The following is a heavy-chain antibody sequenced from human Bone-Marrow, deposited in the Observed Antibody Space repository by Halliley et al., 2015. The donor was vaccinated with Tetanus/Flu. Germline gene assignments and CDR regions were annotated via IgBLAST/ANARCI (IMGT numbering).Heavy chain of an antibody. Sequence: TLSLTCTVFGGSISSGGYSWNWIRQRPGEGLEWIGLIFDSGTTYYNPSLESRLTISVDRSKNRVSLKMTSVTAADTAVYFCARDYGSYYRYFDYWGRGTLVTVSS. D-gene: IGHD1-26*01. CDR1: GGSISSGGYS. V-gene: IGHV4-31*03. CDR2: IFDSGTT. CDR3: ARDYGSYYRYFDY. J-gene: IGHJ4*02.